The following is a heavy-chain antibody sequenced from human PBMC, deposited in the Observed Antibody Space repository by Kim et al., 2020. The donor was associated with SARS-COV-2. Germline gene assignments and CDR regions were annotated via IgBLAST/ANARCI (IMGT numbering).Heavy chain of an antibody. D-gene: IGHD6-13*01. CDR2: INAGNGNT. CDR1: GYTFTSYA. V-gene: IGHV1-3*01. CDR3: ARCGQQLVQADYFQH. Sequence: ASVKVSCKASGYTFTSYAMHWVRQAPGQRLEWMGWINAGNGNTKYSQKFQGRVTITRDTSASTAYMELSSLRSEDTAVYYCARCGQQLVQADYFQHWGQGTLVTVSS. J-gene: IGHJ1*01.